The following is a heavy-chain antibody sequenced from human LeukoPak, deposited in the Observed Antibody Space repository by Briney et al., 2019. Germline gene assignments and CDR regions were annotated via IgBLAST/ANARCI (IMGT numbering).Heavy chain of an antibody. CDR3: ASNLGARNAFDI. D-gene: IGHD1-1*01. CDR2: IYSGGST. J-gene: IGHJ3*02. Sequence: GGSLRLSCAASGFSFSNNYMSWVRQPPRKGLEWVSVIYSGGSTYYADSVKGRFTISRDNSKNTLYLQVNSLRAEDTAVYYCASNLGARNAFDIWGQGTMVTVSS. CDR1: GFSFSNNY. V-gene: IGHV3-53*01.